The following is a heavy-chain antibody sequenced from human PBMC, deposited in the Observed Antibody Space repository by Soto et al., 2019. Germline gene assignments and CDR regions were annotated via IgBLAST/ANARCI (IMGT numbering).Heavy chain of an antibody. J-gene: IGHJ5*02. Sequence: PGGSLRLSCAASGFTFSSYAMSWVRQAPGKGLEWVSAISGSGGSTYYADSVKGRFTISRDNSKNTLYLQMNSLRAEDTAVYYCAKDHDYYDSSGYYHWFDPWGQGTLVTVS. CDR3: AKDHDYYDSSGYYHWFDP. CDR1: GFTFSSYA. V-gene: IGHV3-23*01. CDR2: ISGSGGST. D-gene: IGHD3-22*01.